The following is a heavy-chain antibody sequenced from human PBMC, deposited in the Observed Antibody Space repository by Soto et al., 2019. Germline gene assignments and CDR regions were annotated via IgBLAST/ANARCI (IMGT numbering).Heavy chain of an antibody. V-gene: IGHV1-2*02. J-gene: IGHJ5*02. D-gene: IGHD4-17*01. CDR1: GYTFTDNH. CDR3: ARKQYGDYIFWWLDP. CDR2: INPKSGDT. Sequence: ASVKVSCKASGYTFTDNHVHWLRRAPGQDFEWMGWINPKSGDTKYAQKFQGRVTMTRDTSIDTAYMEVTSLTSDDTATYYCARKQYGDYIFWWLDPWGQGTPVTVSS.